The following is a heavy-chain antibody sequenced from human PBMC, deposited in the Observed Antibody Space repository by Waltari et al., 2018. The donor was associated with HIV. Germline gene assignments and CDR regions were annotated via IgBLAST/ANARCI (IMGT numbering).Heavy chain of an antibody. CDR1: GYSFTSYW. CDR2: IYPGASDT. V-gene: IGHV5-51*01. D-gene: IGHD5-12*01. J-gene: IGHJ3*02. Sequence: EVQLVQSGAEVKKPGEYLKISCKGSGYSFTSYWIGWVRQLPGKGLEWMGNIYPGASDTRYSPSFQGQVTISADKSISTAYLQWSSLKASDTAMYYCAGRGYSGYDWQRGAFDIWGQGTMVTVSS. CDR3: AGRGYSGYDWQRGAFDI.